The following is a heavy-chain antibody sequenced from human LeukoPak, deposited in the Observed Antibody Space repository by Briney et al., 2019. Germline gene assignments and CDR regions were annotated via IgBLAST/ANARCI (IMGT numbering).Heavy chain of an antibody. Sequence: ASVKVSCKASGYTFTGYYMHWVRQAPGQGLEWMGWINPNSGGTNYAQKFQGRVTMTRDTSISTAYMELSRLRSDDTAVYYCARDWGLYYYYYYMDVWGKGTTVTVSS. CDR3: ARDWGLYYYYYYMDV. CDR2: INPNSGGT. V-gene: IGHV1-2*02. J-gene: IGHJ6*03. CDR1: GYTFTGYY. D-gene: IGHD7-27*01.